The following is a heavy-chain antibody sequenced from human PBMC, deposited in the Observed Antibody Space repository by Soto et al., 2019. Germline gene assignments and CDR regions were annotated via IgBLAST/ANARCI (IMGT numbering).Heavy chain of an antibody. CDR1: GFTFSSYA. Sequence: EVQLLESGGGLVQPGGSLRLSCAASGFTFSSYAMSWVRKAPGKGQEWVPAISGSGGSIYYADSVKGRFTISRDNSKNTLYLQMNSLGAEDTAVYYCAKEAGYFGGTYFDYWGQGTLVTVSS. J-gene: IGHJ4*02. CDR2: ISGSGGSI. D-gene: IGHD3-10*01. CDR3: AKEAGYFGGTYFDY. V-gene: IGHV3-23*01.